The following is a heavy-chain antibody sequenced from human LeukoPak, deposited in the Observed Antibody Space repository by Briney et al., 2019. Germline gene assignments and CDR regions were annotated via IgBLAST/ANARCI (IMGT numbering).Heavy chain of an antibody. V-gene: IGHV5-51*01. J-gene: IGHJ4*02. CDR3: VRPGVATIIGFLDY. CDR2: IYPGDSDT. D-gene: IGHD5-12*01. CDR1: GYSFTGYW. Sequence: GESLQISCKGSGYSFTGYWIGWVRQMPGKGLEWMGIIYPGDSDTRYSPSFQGQVTISADKSISTAYLQWSSLKASDTAMYYCVRPGVATIIGFLDYWGQGSLVTVSS.